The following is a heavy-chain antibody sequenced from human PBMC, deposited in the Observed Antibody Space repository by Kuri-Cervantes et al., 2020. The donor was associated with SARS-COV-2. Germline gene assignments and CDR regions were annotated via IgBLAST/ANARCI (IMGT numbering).Heavy chain of an antibody. CDR3: ARGGNDYGDYGIYYYYGMDV. V-gene: IGHV1-3*01. D-gene: IGHD4-17*01. CDR1: GYTFTSYA. Sequence: ASVKVSCKASGYTFTSYAMHWVRQAPGQRLEWMGWINAGNGNTKYSQKFQGRVTITRDTSASTAYMVLSSLRSEDTAVYYCARGGNDYGDYGIYYYYGMDVWGQGTTVTVSS. J-gene: IGHJ6*02. CDR2: INAGNGNT.